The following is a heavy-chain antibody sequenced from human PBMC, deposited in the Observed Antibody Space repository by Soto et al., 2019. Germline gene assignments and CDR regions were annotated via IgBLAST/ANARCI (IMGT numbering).Heavy chain of an antibody. J-gene: IGHJ6*02. V-gene: IGHV1-46*01. CDR2: INPTTGLT. CDR1: GYAFSNNF. D-gene: IGHD2-8*01. CDR3: ARALRNGSFYGMDI. Sequence: QVQLVQSGAEVKKPGASVKVSCMASGYAFSNNFMHWVRQAPAQGLEWTGVINPTTGLTSNAQKFQGRITMTSDTSSSTAYMELSSLRSEDTAVYYCARALRNGSFYGMDIWGQGTTVTVSS.